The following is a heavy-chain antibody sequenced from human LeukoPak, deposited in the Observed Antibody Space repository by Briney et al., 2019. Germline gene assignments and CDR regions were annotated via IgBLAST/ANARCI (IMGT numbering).Heavy chain of an antibody. CDR1: GGSFSGYY. D-gene: IGHD3-3*01. J-gene: IGHJ6*03. CDR3: ARTYDFWSGYYRRYYYYYMDV. Sequence: PSETLSLTCAVYGGSFSGYYWSWIRQPPGKGLEWIGEINHSGSTNYSPSLKSRVTISVDTPKNQFSLKLSSVTAADTAVYYCARTYDFWSGYYRRYYYYYMDVWGKGTTVTVSS. V-gene: IGHV4-34*01. CDR2: INHSGST.